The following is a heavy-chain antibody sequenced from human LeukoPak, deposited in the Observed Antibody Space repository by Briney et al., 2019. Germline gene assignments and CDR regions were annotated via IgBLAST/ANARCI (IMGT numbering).Heavy chain of an antibody. CDR2: INPNSGGT. Sequence: ASVKVSCKASGYTFTGYYMHWVRQAPGQGLEWMGRINPNSGGTNYAQKFQGRVTMTRDTSISTAYMELSRLRSDDTAVYYCAMITMVRGVIITVPGPQTHSDYWGQGTLVTVSS. J-gene: IGHJ4*02. D-gene: IGHD3-10*01. CDR1: GYTFTGYY. CDR3: AMITMVRGVIITVPGPQTHSDY. V-gene: IGHV1-2*06.